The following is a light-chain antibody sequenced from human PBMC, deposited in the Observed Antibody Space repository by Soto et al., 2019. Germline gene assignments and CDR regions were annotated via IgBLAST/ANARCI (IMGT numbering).Light chain of an antibody. CDR3: QQYHSYSPWT. CDR2: DAS. Sequence: FHRTQSPSTLSASVGYRVTITFRSSQNIRSRLAWFQQKPGKAPKLLIYDASSLESGVPQRFSGSGSGTEFTLTISSLQTDDFSTYYCQQYHSYSPWTFGQGTKVDIK. CDR1: QNIRSR. J-gene: IGKJ1*01. V-gene: IGKV1-5*01.